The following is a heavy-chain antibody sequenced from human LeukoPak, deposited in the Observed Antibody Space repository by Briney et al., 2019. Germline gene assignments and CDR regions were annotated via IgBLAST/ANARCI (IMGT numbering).Heavy chain of an antibody. Sequence: PGGSLRLSCVVSGLTFSRYSMSWVRQAPGKGLEWVSGISAGGGDTWYPDSVKGRFTISRDNSKNTLLLQMNSLRVEDTAIYYCAKDAAGPEYWGQGTRVTVSS. CDR3: AKDAAGPEY. V-gene: IGHV3-23*01. J-gene: IGHJ4*02. CDR1: GLTFSRYS. D-gene: IGHD6-13*01. CDR2: ISAGGGDT.